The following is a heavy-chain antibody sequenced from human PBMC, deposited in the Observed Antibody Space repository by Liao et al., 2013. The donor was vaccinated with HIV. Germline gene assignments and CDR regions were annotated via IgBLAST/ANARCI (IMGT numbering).Heavy chain of an antibody. V-gene: IGHV4-34*01. J-gene: IGHJ2*01. CDR2: INHSGST. Sequence: QVQLQQWGAGLLKPSETLSLTCAVYGGSFSGYYWSWIRQPPGKGLEWIGEINHSGSTNYNPSLKSRVTISVDTSKNQFSLKLSSVTAADTAVYYCARASGYLDLWGLAPWSLSPQ. CDR3: ARASGYLDL. CDR1: GGSFSGYY.